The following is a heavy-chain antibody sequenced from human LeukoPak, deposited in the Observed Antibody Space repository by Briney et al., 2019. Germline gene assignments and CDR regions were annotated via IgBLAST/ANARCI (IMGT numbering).Heavy chain of an antibody. CDR3: ARGTGTTPNAFDI. V-gene: IGHV4-31*03. CDR1: GGSISSGGYY. Sequence: KPSETLSLTCTVSGGSISSGGYYWSWIRQHPGKGLEWIGYIYYSGSTYYNPSLKSRVTISVDTSKNQLSLKLSSVTAADTAVYYCARGTGTTPNAFDIWGQGTMVTVSS. CDR2: IYYSGST. J-gene: IGHJ3*02. D-gene: IGHD1-7*01.